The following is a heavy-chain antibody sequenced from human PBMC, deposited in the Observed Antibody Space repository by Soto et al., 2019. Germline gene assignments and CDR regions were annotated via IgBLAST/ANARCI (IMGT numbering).Heavy chain of an antibody. CDR2: INAGNGNT. CDR3: ARDAIVLVPAAKPFDY. Sequence: ASVKVSCKASGYTFTSYAMHWVRQAPGQRLEWMGWINAGNGNTKYSQKFQGRVTITRDTSASTAYMELSSLRSEDTAVYYCARDAIVLVPAAKPFDYWGQGTLVTVS. V-gene: IGHV1-3*01. CDR1: GYTFTSYA. D-gene: IGHD2-2*01. J-gene: IGHJ4*02.